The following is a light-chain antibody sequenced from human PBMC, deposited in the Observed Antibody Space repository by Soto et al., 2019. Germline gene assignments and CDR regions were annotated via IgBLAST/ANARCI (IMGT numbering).Light chain of an antibody. V-gene: IGKV1-27*01. Sequence: DIQMTQSPSSLPASVGDRVTITCRASHDISNYLAWFQQKPGKVPKLLIYTASTLQSGVPSRFSGSGSGTDFTLTISSLQPEDVATYYSQKYNSAPRTFGQGTKVEIK. J-gene: IGKJ1*01. CDR1: HDISNY. CDR2: TAS. CDR3: QKYNSAPRT.